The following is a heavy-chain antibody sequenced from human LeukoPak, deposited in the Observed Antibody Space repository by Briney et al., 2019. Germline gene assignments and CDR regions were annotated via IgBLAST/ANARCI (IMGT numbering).Heavy chain of an antibody. CDR2: IRSKAYGGTT. CDR3: TRGYCSSTSCYSSTDQIYYYYGMDV. CDR1: GFTFGDYA. Sequence: PGGSLRLSCTASGFTFGDYAMSWVRQAPGKGLEWVGFIRSKAYGGTTEYAASVKGRFTISRDDSKSIAYLQMNSLKTEDTAVYYCTRGYCSSTSCYSSTDQIYYYYGMDVWGQGTTVTVSS. D-gene: IGHD2-2*02. J-gene: IGHJ6*02. V-gene: IGHV3-49*04.